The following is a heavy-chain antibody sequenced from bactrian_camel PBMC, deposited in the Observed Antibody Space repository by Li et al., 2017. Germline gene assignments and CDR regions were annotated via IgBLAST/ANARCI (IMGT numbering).Heavy chain of an antibody. CDR3: ATHQDSPCYGLVTGWFNY. CDR2: IDTAGRT. D-gene: IGHD3*01. J-gene: IGHJ4*01. Sequence: HVQLVESGGGSVQAGGSLRLSCAASGYNADTFSRTCMGWFRQTPGKEREGVAVIDTAGRTTYPDSVKGRFTISQDNAKTTVYLQMNSLKPEDTAMYFCATHQDSPCYGLVTGWFNYWGQGTQVTVS. V-gene: IGHV3S53*01. CDR1: GYNADTFSRTC.